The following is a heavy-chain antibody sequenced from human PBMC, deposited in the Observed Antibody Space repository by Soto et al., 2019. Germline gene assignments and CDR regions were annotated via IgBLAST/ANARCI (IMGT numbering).Heavy chain of an antibody. J-gene: IGHJ4*02. CDR2: ISGSGGST. V-gene: IGHV3-23*01. D-gene: IGHD6-13*01. CDR1: GCPFSGSA. Sequence: GGSLRLSCAASGCPFSGSAMNWVRQAPGKGLEWVSAISGSGGSTYYADSVKGRFTISRNNSKNTLYLQMNSLRAEDTAVYYCAKAPVIAASVVPPDYWGQGTLVTVSS. CDR3: AKAPVIAASVVPPDY.